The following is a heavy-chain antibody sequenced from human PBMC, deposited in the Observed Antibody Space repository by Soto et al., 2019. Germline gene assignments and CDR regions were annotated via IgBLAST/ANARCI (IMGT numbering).Heavy chain of an antibody. Sequence: GGSLRLSCAASGFTFSSYGMHWVRQAPGKGLEWVAVISYDGSNKYYADSVKGRFTISRDNSRNTLYLQMNSLRAEDTAVYYCAKDGVPAAISWFDPWGQGTLVTVSS. CDR3: AKDGVPAAISWFDP. CDR2: ISYDGSNK. D-gene: IGHD2-2*02. CDR1: GFTFSSYG. V-gene: IGHV3-30*18. J-gene: IGHJ5*02.